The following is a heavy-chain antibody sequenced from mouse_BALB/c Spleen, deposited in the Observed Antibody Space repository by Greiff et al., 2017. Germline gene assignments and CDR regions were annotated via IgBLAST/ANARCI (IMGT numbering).Heavy chain of an antibody. CDR1: GFTFSSFG. CDR2: ISSGSSTI. V-gene: IGHV5-17*02. J-gene: IGHJ2*01. CDR3: ARHTPDY. Sequence: EVKVEESGGGLVQPGGSRKLSCAASGFTFSSFGMHWVRQAPEKGLEWVAYISSGSSTIYYADTVKGRFTISRDNPKNTLFLQMTSLRSEDTAMYYCARHTPDYWGQGTTLTVSS.